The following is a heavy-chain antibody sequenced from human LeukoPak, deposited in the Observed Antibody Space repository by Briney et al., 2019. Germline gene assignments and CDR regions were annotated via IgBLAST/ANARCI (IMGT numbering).Heavy chain of an antibody. CDR1: ADFISNNY. CDR3: ARRSIAASGTRWFDP. J-gene: IGHJ5*02. CDR2: VYTSRST. V-gene: IGHV4-4*07. D-gene: IGHD6-13*01. Sequence: PSETLSLTCTVSADFISNNYWSWIRQSPGKGLEWIGRVYTSRSTNYNPSLQSRVTTSAATSKNQFSLKGSSVTAADTAVDYCARRSIAASGTRWFDPWGQGTLVTVSS.